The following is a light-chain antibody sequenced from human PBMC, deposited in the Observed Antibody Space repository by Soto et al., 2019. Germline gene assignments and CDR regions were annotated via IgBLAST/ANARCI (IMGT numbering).Light chain of an antibody. V-gene: IGKV3-20*01. CDR1: RSVSNDF. J-gene: IGKJ1*01. Sequence: EIVLTQSPGILSLSPGERATLSCRASRSVSNDFLAWYQQKPGQAPILLIYGASTRATDVPDRFSGSGSGAEFTLSISLLEPEDYAVYYCQQYGSSGTFGQGTKVDIK. CDR2: GAS. CDR3: QQYGSSGT.